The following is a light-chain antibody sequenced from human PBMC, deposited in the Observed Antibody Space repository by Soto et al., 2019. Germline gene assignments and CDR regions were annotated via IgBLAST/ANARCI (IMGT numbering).Light chain of an antibody. CDR3: QQYNSYGT. J-gene: IGKJ1*01. V-gene: IGKV1-39*01. CDR2: AAS. Sequence: QMTQSPSSLSASVGDRVTITCRASQSITTYLNWYQQKPGKAPKLLIYAASSLQSGVPARFSGSGSGTDFTLTISSLQPEDFATYYCQQYNSYGTFGQGTKVDIK. CDR1: QSITTY.